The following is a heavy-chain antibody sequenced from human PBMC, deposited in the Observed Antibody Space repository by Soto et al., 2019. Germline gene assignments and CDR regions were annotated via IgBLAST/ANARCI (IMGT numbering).Heavy chain of an antibody. V-gene: IGHV3-30*18. CDR3: AKDKNNYYYNMDV. Sequence: QVQLVESGGGVVQPGRSLRLSCAASGFTFSSYGMHWVRQAPGKGLEWVALISFDGSNKNYADSVKGRFTISRDNFKNTLYLQMSSLRAEDTAVYYCAKDKNNYYYNMDVWGQGTTVPVSS. J-gene: IGHJ6*02. CDR1: GFTFSSYG. CDR2: ISFDGSNK.